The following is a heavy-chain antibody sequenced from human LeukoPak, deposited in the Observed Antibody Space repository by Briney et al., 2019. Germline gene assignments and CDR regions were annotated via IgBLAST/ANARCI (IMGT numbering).Heavy chain of an antibody. CDR2: MNPNSGNT. CDR1: GYTLTAYY. D-gene: IGHD3-10*01. CDR3: AREGYYGSGSYYNYYYYYYMDV. V-gene: IGHV1-8*02. J-gene: IGHJ6*03. Sequence: GASVKVSCKASGYTLTAYYMNWVRQAPGQGLEWMGWMNPNSGNTGYAQKFQGRVTMTRNTSISTAYMELSSLRSEDTAVYYCAREGYYGSGSYYNYYYYYYMDVWAKGPRSPSP.